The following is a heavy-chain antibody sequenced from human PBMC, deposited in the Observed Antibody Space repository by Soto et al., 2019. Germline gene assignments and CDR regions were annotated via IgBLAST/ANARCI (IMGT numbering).Heavy chain of an antibody. CDR3: ARDYSSYGPFDY. CDR2: ISYEGSEK. D-gene: IGHD5-18*01. J-gene: IGHJ4*02. V-gene: IGHV3-30*03. Sequence: PGGSLRLSCAASGFTFSDYAMHWIRQPPGKGLEWVAIISYEGSEKYYSDSVKGRFTISRDNAKNSLYLQMNSLRAEDTAVHYCARDYSSYGPFDYWGQGTLVTAPQ. CDR1: GFTFSDYA.